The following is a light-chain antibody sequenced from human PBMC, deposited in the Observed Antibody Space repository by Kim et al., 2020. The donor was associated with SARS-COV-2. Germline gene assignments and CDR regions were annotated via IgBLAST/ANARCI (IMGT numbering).Light chain of an antibody. CDR3: KQYATYWT. CDR2: QAS. Sequence: DIQMTQSPSTLSAFVGDRVTITCRASQSVDGWLAWYQQKPGKAPRLLIYQASKLASGVPSRFSGSGSGTDFTLTVDNLQPHDSAVYYCKQYATYWTFGPGTKVDI. J-gene: IGKJ1*01. V-gene: IGKV1-5*03. CDR1: QSVDGW.